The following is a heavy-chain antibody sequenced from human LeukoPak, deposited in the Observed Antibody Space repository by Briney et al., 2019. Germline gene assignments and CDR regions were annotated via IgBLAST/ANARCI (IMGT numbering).Heavy chain of an antibody. CDR1: GGSISSGSYY. J-gene: IGHJ1*01. D-gene: IGHD6-13*01. CDR2: IYTSGST. Sequence: SETLSLTCTASGGSISSGSYYWSWIRQPAGKGLEWIGRIYTSGSTNYNPSLKSRVTISVDTSKNQFSLKLSSVTAADTAVYYCARSQLSWYESFQHWGQGTLVTVSS. CDR3: ARSQLSWYESFQH. V-gene: IGHV4-61*02.